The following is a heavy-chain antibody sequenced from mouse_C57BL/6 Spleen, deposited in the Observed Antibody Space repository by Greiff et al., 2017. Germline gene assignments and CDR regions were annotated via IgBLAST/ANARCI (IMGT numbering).Heavy chain of an antibody. V-gene: IGHV5-4*01. Sequence: EVKLVESGGGLVKPGGSLKLSCAASGFTFSSYAMSWVRQTPEKRLEWVATISDGGSYTYYPDNVKGRFTISRDNANNNLYLQLSHLKSEDTAMYYCEREEDYSNYVWYFDVGGTGTTVTVSS. CDR1: GFTFSSYA. CDR2: ISDGGSYT. J-gene: IGHJ1*03. D-gene: IGHD2-5*01. CDR3: EREEDYSNYVWYFDV.